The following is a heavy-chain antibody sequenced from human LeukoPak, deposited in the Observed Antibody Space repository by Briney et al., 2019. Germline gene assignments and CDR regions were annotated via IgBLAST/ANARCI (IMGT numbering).Heavy chain of an antibody. CDR3: ARVDSGSYLYYFDY. CDR1: GGTFSSYA. J-gene: IGHJ4*02. Sequence: SVKVSCKASGGTFSSYAISWVRQAPGQGLEWMGGIIPIFGTANYAQKFQGRVTITADKSTSTAYMELSSLKSEDTAVYYCARVDSGSYLYYFDYWGQGTLVTVSS. CDR2: IIPIFGTA. V-gene: IGHV1-69*06. D-gene: IGHD1-26*01.